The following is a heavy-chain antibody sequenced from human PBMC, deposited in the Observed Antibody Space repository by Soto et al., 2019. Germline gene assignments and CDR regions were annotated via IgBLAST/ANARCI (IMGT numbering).Heavy chain of an antibody. CDR3: ARDREGTVTTNDNSYYYYMDV. Sequence: SETLSLTCTVSGGSISSYYWSWIRQPPGKGLEWIGYIYYSGSTNYNPSLKSRVTISVDTSKNQFSLKLSSVTAADTAVYYCARDREGTVTTNDNSYYYYMDVWGKGTTVTVSS. CDR1: GGSISSYY. J-gene: IGHJ6*03. D-gene: IGHD4-17*01. V-gene: IGHV4-59*01. CDR2: IYYSGST.